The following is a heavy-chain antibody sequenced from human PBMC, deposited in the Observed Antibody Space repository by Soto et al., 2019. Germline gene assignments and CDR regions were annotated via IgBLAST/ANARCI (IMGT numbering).Heavy chain of an antibody. CDR2: ISSTSSTK. J-gene: IGHJ6*02. CDR1: GFTFSSHV. V-gene: IGHV3-48*02. D-gene: IGHD3-10*01. CDR3: ARRITMVRGRYYHYCLDV. Sequence: GGSLRLSCAASGFTFSSHVMNWVRQAPGKGLEWVSFISSTSSTKNYADSVKGRFTISRDNAKHSLYLQMSSLRDEDTAVYYCARRITMVRGRYYHYCLDVWGQGTTVTVSS.